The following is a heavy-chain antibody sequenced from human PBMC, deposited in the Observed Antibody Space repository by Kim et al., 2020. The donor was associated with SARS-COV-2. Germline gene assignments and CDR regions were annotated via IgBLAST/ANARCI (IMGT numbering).Heavy chain of an antibody. CDR2: IYSGGST. V-gene: IGHV3-53*01. CDR1: GFTVSSNY. CDR3: ARGFEWFGELLYLDY. Sequence: GGSLRLSCAASGFTVSSNYMSWVRQAPGKGLEWVSVIYSGGSTYYADSVKGRFTISRDNSKNTLYPQMNSLRAEDTAVYYCARGFEWFGELLYLDYWGQGTLVTVSS. D-gene: IGHD3-10*01. J-gene: IGHJ4*02.